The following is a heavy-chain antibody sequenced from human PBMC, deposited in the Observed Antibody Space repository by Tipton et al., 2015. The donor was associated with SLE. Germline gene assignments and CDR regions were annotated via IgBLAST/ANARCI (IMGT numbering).Heavy chain of an antibody. CDR2: IYFGETT. CDR1: GASVSSGANY. J-gene: IGHJ4*02. V-gene: IGHV4-31*03. Sequence: TLSLTCTVSGASVSSGANYWTWIRQLPGQGLEWIGYIYFGETTYYNPSLKGRVSISVDTSKNQFSLKMRSVTAADTAVYYRASEGSGSSSTDYWGQGTLVTVSS. D-gene: IGHD3-10*01. CDR3: ASEGSGSSSTDY.